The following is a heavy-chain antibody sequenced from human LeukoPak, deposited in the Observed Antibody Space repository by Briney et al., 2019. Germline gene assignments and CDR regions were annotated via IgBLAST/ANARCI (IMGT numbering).Heavy chain of an antibody. CDR2: IYTSGST. CDR3: ARSGQGWFDP. J-gene: IGHJ5*02. CDR1: GYSISSGYY. Sequence: PSETLSLTCTVSGYSISSGYYWSWIRQPAGKGLEWIGRIYTSGSTNYNPSLKSRVTMSVDTSKNQFSLKLSSVTAADTAVYYCARSGQGWFDPWGQGTLVTVSS. V-gene: IGHV4-4*07.